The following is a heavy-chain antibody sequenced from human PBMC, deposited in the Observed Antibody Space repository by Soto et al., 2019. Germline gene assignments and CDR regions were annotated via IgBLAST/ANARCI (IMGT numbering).Heavy chain of an antibody. J-gene: IGHJ2*01. CDR1: GGTFSSYA. V-gene: IGHV1-69*13. D-gene: IGHD6-13*01. CDR3: ARVAGAGYNPVSSVHWYFDV. Sequence: SVKVSCKASGGTFSSYAISWVRQAPGQGLEWMGGIIPIFGTANYAQKFQGRVTITADESTSTAYMELSSLRSEDTAVDYCARVAGAGYNPVSSVHWYFDVWGRGTLVTVSS. CDR2: IIPIFGTA.